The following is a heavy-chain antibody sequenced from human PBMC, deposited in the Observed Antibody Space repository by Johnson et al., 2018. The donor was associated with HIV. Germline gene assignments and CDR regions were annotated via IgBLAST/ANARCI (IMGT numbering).Heavy chain of an antibody. J-gene: IGHJ3*02. V-gene: IGHV3-20*04. CDR2: IHWNGGST. CDR1: GFIFDDYG. D-gene: IGHD1-26*01. Sequence: VQLVESGGGVVRPGGSLRLSCAASGFIFDDYGMTWVRQAPGKGLEWVSAIHWNGGSTGYADSVQGRFTISRDNDKNSLYLQMNSMGAEDTAVYYCARAPPGWELPDIWGQGTMVTVSS. CDR3: ARAPPGWELPDI.